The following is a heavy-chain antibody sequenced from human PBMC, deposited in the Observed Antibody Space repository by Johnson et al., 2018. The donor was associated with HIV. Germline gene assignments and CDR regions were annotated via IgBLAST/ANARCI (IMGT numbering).Heavy chain of an antibody. J-gene: IGHJ3*02. D-gene: IGHD1-26*01. CDR1: GFTFSDYY. V-gene: IGHV3-11*04. Sequence: QMLLVESGGGVVQPGRSLRLSCAASGFTFSDYYMSWVRQAPGKGLEWVSYISGSGSTIYYADSVKGRFTISRDNAKNSLYLQMNSLRGEDTAVYYWVREGLGDAFDIWGQGTMVTVSS. CDR2: ISGSGSTI. CDR3: VREGLGDAFDI.